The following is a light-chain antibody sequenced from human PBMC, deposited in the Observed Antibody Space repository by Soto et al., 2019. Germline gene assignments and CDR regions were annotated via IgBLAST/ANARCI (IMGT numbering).Light chain of an antibody. CDR3: QQYISFSLT. CDR2: DAS. J-gene: IGKJ1*01. CDR1: QSISSW. Sequence: DIQMTQSPSTLSASVGDRVTITCRASQSISSWLAWYQQKPGKAPRLLIYDASSLQSGVPSRFSGSGSATEFTLTISSLQPDDFATYYCQQYISFSLTFGQGTKVDIK. V-gene: IGKV1-5*01.